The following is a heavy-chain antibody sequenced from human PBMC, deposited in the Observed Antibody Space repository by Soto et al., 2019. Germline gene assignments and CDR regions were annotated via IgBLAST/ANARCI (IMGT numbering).Heavy chain of an antibody. CDR2: IIPIFGTA. D-gene: IGHD5-12*01. CDR1: GGTFSSYA. J-gene: IGHJ4*02. Sequence: SVKVSCKASGGTFSSYAISWVRQAPGQGLEWMGGIIPIFGTANYAQKFQGRVTITADESTSTAYMELSSLRSEDTAVYYCARYRSYDQYFDYWGQGTLVTVSS. CDR3: ARYRSYDQYFDY. V-gene: IGHV1-69*13.